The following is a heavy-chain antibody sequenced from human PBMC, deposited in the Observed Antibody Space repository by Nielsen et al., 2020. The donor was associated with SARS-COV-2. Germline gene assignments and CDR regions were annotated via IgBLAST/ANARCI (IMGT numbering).Heavy chain of an antibody. CDR3: ARARSYGDFHYYYYMDV. CDR1: GFTFSSYW. Sequence: GESLKISCAASGFTFSSYWMSWVRQAPGKGLEWVANIKQDGSEKYYVDSVKGRFTISRDNAKNSLYLQMNSLRAEDTAVYYCARARSYGDFHYYYYMDVWGKGTTVTVSS. V-gene: IGHV3-7*03. D-gene: IGHD4-17*01. J-gene: IGHJ6*03. CDR2: IKQDGSEK.